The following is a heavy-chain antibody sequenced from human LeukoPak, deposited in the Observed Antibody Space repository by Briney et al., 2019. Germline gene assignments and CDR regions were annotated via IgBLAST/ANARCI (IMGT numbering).Heavy chain of an antibody. CDR2: ISSSSSYI. Sequence: GGSLRLSCAASGFTFSSYSMNWVRQAPGKGLEWVSSISSSSSYIYYADSVKGRFTISRDNAKNSLYLQMNSLRAEDTAVYYCARDIVVGENYFDYSGQGTLVTVSS. D-gene: IGHD2-15*01. CDR3: ARDIVVGENYFDY. J-gene: IGHJ4*02. CDR1: GFTFSSYS. V-gene: IGHV3-21*01.